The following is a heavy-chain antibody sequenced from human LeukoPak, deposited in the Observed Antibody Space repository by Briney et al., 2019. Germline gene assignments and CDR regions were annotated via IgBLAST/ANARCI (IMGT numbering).Heavy chain of an antibody. D-gene: IGHD6-13*01. J-gene: IGHJ4*01. CDR3: ARGVYIAAAQYGY. V-gene: IGHV4-59*01. Sequence: PSETLSLTCTVSGGSISSYYWSWIRQPPGKGLEWIGYIYYSGTTNYNPSLKSRVTISVDTSKNQFSLKLSSVTAADTAVYYCARGVYIAAAQYGYWGQEPWSPSPQ. CDR1: GGSISSYY. CDR2: IYYSGTT.